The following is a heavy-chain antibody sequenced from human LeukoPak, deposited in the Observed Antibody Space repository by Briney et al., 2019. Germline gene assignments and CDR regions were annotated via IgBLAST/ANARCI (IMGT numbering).Heavy chain of an antibody. Sequence: GGSLRLSCAASGFTFSIAWMSWVRQAPGKGLEWVGRIKSRTDGGTTDYAAPVKGRLTISRDNARNTLYLQMNSLRAEDTAVYYCARGTGYAVFDIWGQGTMVTVSS. CDR2: IKSRTDGGTT. D-gene: IGHD5-12*01. CDR3: ARGTGYAVFDI. V-gene: IGHV3-15*05. CDR1: GFTFSIAW. J-gene: IGHJ3*02.